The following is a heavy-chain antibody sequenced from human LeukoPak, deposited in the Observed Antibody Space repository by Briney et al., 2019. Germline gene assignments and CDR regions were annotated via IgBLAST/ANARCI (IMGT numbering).Heavy chain of an antibody. CDR1: GGSFSGYY. Sequence: SSETLSLTCAVYGGSFSGYYWSWIRQPPGKGLEWIGYIYYSGSTNYNPSLKSRVTISVDTSKNQFSLKLSSVTAADTAVYYCARAHYSSGWPNYWGQGTLVTVSS. D-gene: IGHD6-19*01. V-gene: IGHV4-59*01. CDR3: ARAHYSSGWPNY. J-gene: IGHJ4*02. CDR2: IYYSGST.